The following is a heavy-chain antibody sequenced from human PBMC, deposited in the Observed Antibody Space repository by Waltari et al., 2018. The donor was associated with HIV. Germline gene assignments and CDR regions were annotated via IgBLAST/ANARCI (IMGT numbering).Heavy chain of an antibody. V-gene: IGHV1-2*02. CDR2: ISINSGGT. CDR3: TRAQSHVHGLDV. CDR1: GYTFTDYF. J-gene: IGHJ6*02. Sequence: QVQLVQSGAELKKSGASVKVSCKPSGYTFTDYFIHWVRQAPGQGLEWMGWISINSGGTNFTQKFRGRVTLTRDTSISTAYRQQSSLGADDTAIYYWTRAQSHVHGLDVWGQGTTVTVSS.